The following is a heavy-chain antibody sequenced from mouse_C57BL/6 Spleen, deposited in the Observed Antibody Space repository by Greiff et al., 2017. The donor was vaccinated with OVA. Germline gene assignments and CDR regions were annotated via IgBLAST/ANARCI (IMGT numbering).Heavy chain of an antibody. CDR1: GFTFSSYA. CDR2: ISDGGSYT. Sequence: DVKLVESGGGLVKPGGSLKLSCAASGFTFSSYAMSWVRQTPEKRLEWVATISDGGSYTYYPDNVKGRFTISRDNAKNNLYLQMSHLKSEDTAMYYCAREGFLYYFDYWGQGTTLTVSS. J-gene: IGHJ2*01. V-gene: IGHV5-4*01. CDR3: AREGFLYYFDY.